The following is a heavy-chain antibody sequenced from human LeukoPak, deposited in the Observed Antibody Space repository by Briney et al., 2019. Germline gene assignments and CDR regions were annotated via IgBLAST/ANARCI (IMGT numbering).Heavy chain of an antibody. D-gene: IGHD6-13*01. Sequence: SETLSLTCTVFGDSISTFYWSWIRQPAGKGLEWIGHIYTSGSTNYNPSLKSRVTMSVDTSKNQFFLKLSSVTAADTAVYYCARDVVAAVGSFDYWGQGILVTVSS. J-gene: IGHJ4*02. CDR2: IYTSGST. V-gene: IGHV4-4*07. CDR1: GDSISTFY. CDR3: ARDVVAAVGSFDY.